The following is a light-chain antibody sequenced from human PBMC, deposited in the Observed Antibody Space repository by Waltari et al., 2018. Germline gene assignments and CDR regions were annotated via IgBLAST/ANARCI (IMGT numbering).Light chain of an antibody. CDR2: LGS. V-gene: IGKV2-28*01. Sequence: DIVMTQSPLSLPVTPGEPASISCRSSQSLLHSNGYNYLDWYLQKPGQSPQLLIYLGSNRASGVPDRFNGSGSGTDFTLKISRVEAEDVGVYYCMQALQTWYTFGQGTKLEIK. CDR1: QSLLHSNGYNY. CDR3: MQALQTWYT. J-gene: IGKJ2*01.